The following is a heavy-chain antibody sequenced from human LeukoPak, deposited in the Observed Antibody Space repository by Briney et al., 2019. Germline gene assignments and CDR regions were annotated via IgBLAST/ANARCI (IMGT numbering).Heavy chain of an antibody. V-gene: IGHV3-30-3*01. Sequence: PGGSLRLSCAASGFTFGSYAMHWVRQAPGKGLEWVAVISYDGSNKYYADSVKGRFTISRDNSKNTLYLQMNSLRAEDTAVYYCARAPGYNDAFDIWGQGTMVTVSA. J-gene: IGHJ3*02. D-gene: IGHD1-14*01. CDR2: ISYDGSNK. CDR1: GFTFGSYA. CDR3: ARAPGYNDAFDI.